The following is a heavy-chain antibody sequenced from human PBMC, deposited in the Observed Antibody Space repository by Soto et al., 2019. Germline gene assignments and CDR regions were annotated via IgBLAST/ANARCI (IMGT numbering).Heavy chain of an antibody. D-gene: IGHD2-2*01. J-gene: IGHJ4*02. CDR1: GYTFTSYY. CDR2: IGGSNGNR. CDR3: AREGAPSLN. Sequence: QVQLVQSGAEVKKPGASVKVSCKASGYTFTSYYISWVRQAPGQGLEWMGWIGGSNGNRNFAQKLRGRVTMTPATSTSTAYMELRSLRSDDPAVYYCAREGAPSLNWGQGTLVTVSS. V-gene: IGHV1-18*01.